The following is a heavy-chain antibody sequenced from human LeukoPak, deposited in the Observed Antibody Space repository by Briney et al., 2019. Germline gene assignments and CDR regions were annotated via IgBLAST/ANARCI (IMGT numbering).Heavy chain of an antibody. Sequence: SQTLSLTCAISGDSVSINSAAWNWIRQSPSRGLEWLGRTHYRSKRYNDYAVSVKSRITINPDTSKNQFSLQLNSVTPEDTAVYYCARASPPMIASPDAFDIWGQGTMVTVSS. J-gene: IGHJ3*02. CDR3: ARASPPMIASPDAFDI. D-gene: IGHD3-22*01. CDR1: GDSVSINSAA. V-gene: IGHV6-1*01. CDR2: THYRSKRYN.